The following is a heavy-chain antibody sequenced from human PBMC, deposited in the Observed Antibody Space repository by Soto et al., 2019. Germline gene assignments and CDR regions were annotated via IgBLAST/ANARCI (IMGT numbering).Heavy chain of an antibody. D-gene: IGHD2-15*01. Sequence: QVRLQESGPGLVKPSETLSLTCTVSGGSISSTSYYWNWIRQPPGKGLEWIGFIHYSGGTNYNPSLKSRVTISVDTSKNQFSLKLSSVTAADTAVYYCGRDPRYCNGGICQSARGWFDPWGQGTPVTVSS. CDR2: IHYSGGT. V-gene: IGHV4-61*01. CDR3: GRDPRYCNGGICQSARGWFDP. CDR1: GGSISSTSYY. J-gene: IGHJ5*02.